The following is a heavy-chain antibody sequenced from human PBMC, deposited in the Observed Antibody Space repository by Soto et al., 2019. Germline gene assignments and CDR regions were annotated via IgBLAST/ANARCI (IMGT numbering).Heavy chain of an antibody. CDR2: MSSSSSYI. Sequence: GGSLRLSCVASHFAFNIDAMTWVRQAPGKGLEWVSSMSSSSSYIYYADSVKGRFTISRDNAKNSLYLQMNSLRAEDTAVYYCASFSSSGYWGQGTLVTVSS. J-gene: IGHJ4*02. D-gene: IGHD6-6*01. CDR1: HFAFNIDA. V-gene: IGHV3-21*01. CDR3: ASFSSSGY.